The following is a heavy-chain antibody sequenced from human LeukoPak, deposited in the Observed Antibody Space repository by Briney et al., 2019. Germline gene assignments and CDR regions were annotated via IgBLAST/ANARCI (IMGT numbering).Heavy chain of an antibody. CDR1: GGSFSGYY. Sequence: SETLSLTCAVYGGSFSGYYWSWIRQPPGKGLEWIGEINHSGSTNYNPSLKSRVTISVDTSKNQFSLKLSSVTAADTAVYYCARTIFGVVISAFDIWGQGTMVTVSS. CDR3: ARTIFGVVISAFDI. CDR2: INHSGST. J-gene: IGHJ3*02. D-gene: IGHD3-3*01. V-gene: IGHV4-34*01.